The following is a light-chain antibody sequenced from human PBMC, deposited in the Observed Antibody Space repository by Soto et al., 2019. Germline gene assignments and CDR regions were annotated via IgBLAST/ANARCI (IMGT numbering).Light chain of an antibody. CDR3: QQYVSSVT. CDR1: QSVDSCF. CDR2: GAS. V-gene: IGKV3-20*01. Sequence: EIVLTQSPGSLSLSPGERATLSCRASQSVDSCFFAWYQQKPGQAPRLLIYGASNRATGIPDRFSGRGSGTDFTLTITGLEPEDFAVYYCQQYVSSVTFGQGTKVEIK. J-gene: IGKJ1*01.